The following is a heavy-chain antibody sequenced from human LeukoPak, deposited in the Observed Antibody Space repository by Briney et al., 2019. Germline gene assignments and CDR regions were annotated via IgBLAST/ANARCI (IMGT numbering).Heavy chain of an antibody. CDR1: GDTFSTYA. CDR2: IIPIFGTS. J-gene: IGHJ4*02. CDR3: AVRSDYVTKVAY. Sequence: GDSVKVSCKASGDTFSTYAITWVRQAPGQGLEWMGGIIPIFGTSNYAQKFQGRVTITADESTSTAYMEVRSLRSEDTAVYYCAVRSDYVTKVAYWGQGTLVTVSS. D-gene: IGHD4-17*01. V-gene: IGHV1-69*13.